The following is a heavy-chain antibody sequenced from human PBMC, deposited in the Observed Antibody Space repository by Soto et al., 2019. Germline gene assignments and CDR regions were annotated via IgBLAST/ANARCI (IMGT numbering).Heavy chain of an antibody. D-gene: IGHD3-22*01. Sequence: QITLKESGPTLVKPTQPLTLTCTFSGFSLSTSGVGVGWIRQPPGKALEWLALIYWNDDKRYSPSLKSRLTITKDTSKNHVVLTMTNMDPVDTATYYCAHSPMIVVAFDYWGQGTLVTFSS. CDR1: GFSLSTSGVG. CDR3: AHSPMIVVAFDY. J-gene: IGHJ4*02. V-gene: IGHV2-5*01. CDR2: IYWNDDK.